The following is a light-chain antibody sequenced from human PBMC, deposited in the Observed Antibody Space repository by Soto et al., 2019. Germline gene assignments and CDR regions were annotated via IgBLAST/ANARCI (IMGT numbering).Light chain of an antibody. J-gene: IGLJ2*01. CDR2: DVT. CDR3: SSYTSSSTVV. V-gene: IGLV2-14*01. Sequence: QSALTQPASVSGSPGQSITISCTGTNSDVGSYNYVSWYQQHPGKAPQLMIYDVTNRPSGVSNRFSGSKSGNTASLTISGLQAEDEADYYCSSYTSSSTVVFGGGTKLTVL. CDR1: NSDVGSYNY.